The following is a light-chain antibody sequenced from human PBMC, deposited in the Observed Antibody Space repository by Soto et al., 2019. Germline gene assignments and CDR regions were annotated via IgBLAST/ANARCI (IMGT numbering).Light chain of an antibody. V-gene: IGKV3-20*01. Sequence: IVFTQSPGTLSLSPWERATLSSSARQSFSSNYLAWYQQKPGQAPRLLIYAASSRATGIPERFSGSGSGTDFTLTISRLEPEDFAVYYCQQYGSSRTFGQGTKVDIK. J-gene: IGKJ1*01. CDR1: QSFSSNY. CDR2: AAS. CDR3: QQYGSSRT.